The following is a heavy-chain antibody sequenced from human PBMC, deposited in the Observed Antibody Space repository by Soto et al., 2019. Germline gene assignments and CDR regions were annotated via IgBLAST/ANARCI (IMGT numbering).Heavy chain of an antibody. Sequence: QVQLVESGGGVVQPGRSLRLSCAASGFTFSSYGMHWVRQAPGKGLEWVAVIWYDGSNKYYADSVKGRFTISRDNSKNTLYLQIYSLRAEDTAVYYCPRDGGCRDGYTVGRNLFDPWGQGTLVTVSS. CDR1: GFTFSSYG. V-gene: IGHV3-33*01. J-gene: IGHJ5*02. CDR3: PRDGGCRDGYTVGRNLFDP. CDR2: IWYDGSNK. D-gene: IGHD5-18*01.